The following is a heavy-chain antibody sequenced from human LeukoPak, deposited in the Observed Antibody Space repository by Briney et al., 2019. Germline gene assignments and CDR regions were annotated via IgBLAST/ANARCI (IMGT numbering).Heavy chain of an antibody. CDR3: ARVSNYYDSSGYYYAFDI. Sequence: ASVKVSCKASGYTFTGYYMHWVRQAPGQGLEWMGWINPNSGGTNYAQKFQGRVTMTRDTSISTAYMELSRLRSDDTAVYYCARVSNYYDSSGYYYAFDIWGQGTMVTVSS. CDR2: INPNSGGT. J-gene: IGHJ3*02. CDR1: GYTFTGYY. V-gene: IGHV1-2*02. D-gene: IGHD3-22*01.